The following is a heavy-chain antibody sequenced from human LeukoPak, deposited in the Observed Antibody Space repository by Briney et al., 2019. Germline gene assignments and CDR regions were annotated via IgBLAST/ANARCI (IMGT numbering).Heavy chain of an antibody. D-gene: IGHD2-15*01. Sequence: GGSLRLSCAASGFTFSSYDMHWARHATGKGLERVSAIGTAGDPYYPGSVKGRFTISRENAKNSLYLQMNSLRAGDTAVYYCARVGLYCSGGSCYSVFDYWGQGTLVTVSS. CDR2: IGTAGDP. J-gene: IGHJ4*02. CDR3: ARVGLYCSGGSCYSVFDY. CDR1: GFTFSSYD. V-gene: IGHV3-13*05.